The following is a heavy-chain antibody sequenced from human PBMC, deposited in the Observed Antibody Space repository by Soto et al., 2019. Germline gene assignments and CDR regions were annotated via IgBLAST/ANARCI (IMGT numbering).Heavy chain of an antibody. V-gene: IGHV3-23*01. CDR2: ISGSGGST. Sequence: GGSLRLSCAASGFTFSSYAMGWVRQAPGRGLEWVSAISGSGGSTYYADSVKGRFTISRDNSKNTLYLQMNSLRAEDTAVYYCAKAGYCSSATCATRYYYMDVWGKGTTVTVSS. D-gene: IGHD2-2*01. CDR1: GFTFSSYA. CDR3: AKAGYCSSATCATRYYYMDV. J-gene: IGHJ6*03.